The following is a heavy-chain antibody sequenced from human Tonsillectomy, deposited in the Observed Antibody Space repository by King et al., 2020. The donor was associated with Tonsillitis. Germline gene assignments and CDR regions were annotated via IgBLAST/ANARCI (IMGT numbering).Heavy chain of an antibody. Sequence: VQLQESGPGVVKPSETLSLTCTVSGGSISTSDQYWAWIRQPPGKGLEWIGYMYNTGTTFSNPPLKGRITISGGTSENRFSLMLSSVTAADTAVYFCARYVSGSFDYWGQGALVTVSS. J-gene: IGHJ4*02. CDR1: GGSISTSDQY. V-gene: IGHV4-39*01. CDR2: MYNTGTT. D-gene: IGHD1-26*01. CDR3: ARYVSGSFDY.